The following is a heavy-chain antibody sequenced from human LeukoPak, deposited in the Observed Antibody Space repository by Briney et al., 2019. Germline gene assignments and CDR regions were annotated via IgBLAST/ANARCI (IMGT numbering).Heavy chain of an antibody. D-gene: IGHD5-24*01. CDR2: ISVYNGNT. Sequence: GASVKVSCKASGYTFASYTISWVRQAPGQGLEWLGWISVYNGNTYYAQKLKGRVTMTTDTSTTTAYMELRSLTSDDTALYYCATGHGYNSYTDVWGEGTTVIVSS. J-gene: IGHJ6*03. CDR1: GYTFASYT. CDR3: ATGHGYNSYTDV. V-gene: IGHV1-18*04.